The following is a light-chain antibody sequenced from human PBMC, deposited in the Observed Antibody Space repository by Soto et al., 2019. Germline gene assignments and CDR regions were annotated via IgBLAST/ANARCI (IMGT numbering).Light chain of an antibody. CDR3: QTWGSGIRV. CDR1: SGHSNYA. Sequence: QSVLTQSPSASASLGASVKLTCTLSSGHSNYAIAWHQQQPEKGPRYLMKLSHSTGDGIPDRFSGSSSGAERYLTISSLQSEDEADYYCQTWGSGIRVFGGGTKLTVL. J-gene: IGLJ3*02. CDR2: LSH. V-gene: IGLV4-69*01.